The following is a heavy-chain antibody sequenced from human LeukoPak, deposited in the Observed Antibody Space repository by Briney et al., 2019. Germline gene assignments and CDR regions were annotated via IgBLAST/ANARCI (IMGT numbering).Heavy chain of an antibody. CDR2: ISSSSSYI. D-gene: IGHD5-24*01. V-gene: IGHV3-21*01. CDR3: ATLEMATITADAFDI. Sequence: GGSLRLSCAASGFTFSSYSMNWVRQAPEKGLEWVSSISSSSSYIYYADSVKGRFTISRDNAKNSLYLQMNSLRAEDTAVYYCATLEMATITADAFDIWGQGTMVTVSS. CDR1: GFTFSSYS. J-gene: IGHJ3*02.